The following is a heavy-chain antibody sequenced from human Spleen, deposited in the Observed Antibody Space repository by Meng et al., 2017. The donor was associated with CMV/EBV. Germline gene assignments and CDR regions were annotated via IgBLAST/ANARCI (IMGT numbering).Heavy chain of an antibody. CDR2: IIPILGIA. V-gene: IGHV1-69*10. CDR3: ARDVRITVAGTDY. D-gene: IGHD6-19*01. CDR1: GETFSSYA. Sequence: CQASGETFSSYAINWVRQAPGQGLEWMGGIIPILGIANYAQKFQGRVTITADKSTSTVYMELSSLRSEDTAVYYCARDVRITVAGTDYWGQGTLVTVSS. J-gene: IGHJ4*02.